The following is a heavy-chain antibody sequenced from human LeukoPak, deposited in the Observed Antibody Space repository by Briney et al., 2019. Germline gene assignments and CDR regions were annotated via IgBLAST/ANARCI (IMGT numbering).Heavy chain of an antibody. V-gene: IGHV4-59*08. CDR3: ARHDLWNHPPDY. Sequence: PSETLSLTCTVSGGSISSYYWSWIRQPPGKGLEWIGYIYYTGSTNYNPSLKSRVTISVDTSKNQFSLRLSSVTAADTAVYYCARHDLWNHPPDYWGQGTLVTVSS. J-gene: IGHJ4*02. D-gene: IGHD3-3*01. CDR1: GGSISSYY. CDR2: IYYTGST.